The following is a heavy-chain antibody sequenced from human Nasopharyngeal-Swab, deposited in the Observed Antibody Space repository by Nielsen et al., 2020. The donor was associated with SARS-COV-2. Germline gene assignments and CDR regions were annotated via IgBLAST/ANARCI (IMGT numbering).Heavy chain of an antibody. CDR1: RFTFGDYA. D-gene: IGHD7-27*01. V-gene: IGHV3-49*04. Sequence: GGSLRLSCTASRFTFGDYAMSWVRQAPGKGLEWVGFIRSKAYGGTTEYAASVKGRFTISRDDSKSIAYLQMNSLKTEDTAVYYCTSTSNWGSSAGRDWGQGTLVTVSS. CDR3: TSTSNWGSSAGRD. J-gene: IGHJ4*02. CDR2: IRSKAYGGTT.